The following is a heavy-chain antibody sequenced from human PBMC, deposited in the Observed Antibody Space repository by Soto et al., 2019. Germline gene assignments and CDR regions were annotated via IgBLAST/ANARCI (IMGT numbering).Heavy chain of an antibody. V-gene: IGHV4-30-4*01. CDR2: IYYSGST. J-gene: IGHJ5*02. CDR1: GGSISSGDYY. Sequence: SETLSLTCTVSGGSISSGDYYWSWIRQPPGKGLEWIGYIYYSGSTYYNPSLKSRVTISVDTSKNQFSLKLSSVTAADTAVYYCARAVAGLDWFDPWGQGTLVTVSS. CDR3: ARAVAGLDWFDP. D-gene: IGHD6-19*01.